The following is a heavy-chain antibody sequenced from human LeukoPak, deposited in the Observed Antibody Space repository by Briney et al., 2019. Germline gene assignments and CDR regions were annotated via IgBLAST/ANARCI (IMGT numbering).Heavy chain of an antibody. CDR3: ARLGYCSSSRCHT. CDR1: GGSFSGYY. D-gene: IGHD2-2*01. J-gene: IGHJ4*02. V-gene: IGHV4-34*01. Sequence: SETLSLTCAVYGGSFSGYYWSWIRQPPGKGLEWIGEINHSGITNYNPSLKSRVTISVDTSKNQFSLKLSSVTAADMAVYYCARLGYCSSSRCHTWGQGTLVTVSS. CDR2: INHSGIT.